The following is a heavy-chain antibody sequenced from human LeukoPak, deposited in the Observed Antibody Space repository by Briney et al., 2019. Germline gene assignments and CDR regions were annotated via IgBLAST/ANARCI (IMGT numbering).Heavy chain of an antibody. CDR3: AGQYCSGGSCYFGYYYGMDV. Sequence: PSETLSLTCTVSGGSISSSSYYWGWIRQPPGKGLEWIGSIYYSGSTYYNPSLKSRVTISVDTSKNQFSLKLSSVTAADTAVYYCAGQYCSGGSCYFGYYYGMDVWGQGTTVTVSS. CDR2: IYYSGST. CDR1: GGSISSSSYY. J-gene: IGHJ6*02. D-gene: IGHD2-15*01. V-gene: IGHV4-39*01.